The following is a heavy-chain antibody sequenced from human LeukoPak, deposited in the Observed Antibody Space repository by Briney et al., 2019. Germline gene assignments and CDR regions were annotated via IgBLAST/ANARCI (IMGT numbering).Heavy chain of an antibody. CDR2: IKQDGSEG. J-gene: IGHJ4*02. Sequence: PGGSLRLSCAASGFTFSDYWMTWVRQAPGKGLEWVANIKQDGSEGYYVDSVKGRFTISRDNSKNTLHLQMNSLRAEDTAIYYCAKNVVRFLEWRGYDYWGQGTLVTVSS. CDR1: GFTFSDYW. CDR3: AKNVVRFLEWRGYDY. D-gene: IGHD3-3*01. V-gene: IGHV3-7*03.